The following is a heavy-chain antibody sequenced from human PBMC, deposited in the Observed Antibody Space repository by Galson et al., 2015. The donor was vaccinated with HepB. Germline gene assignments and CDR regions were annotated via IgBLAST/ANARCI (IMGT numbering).Heavy chain of an antibody. V-gene: IGHV3-30*18. Sequence: SLRLSCAASGFTFSSYGMHWVRQAPGKGLEWVAVISYDGSNKYYADSVKGRFTISRGNSKNTLYLQMNSLRAEDTAVYYCAKDDGLYWGQGTLVTVSS. CDR1: GFTFSSYG. CDR2: ISYDGSNK. J-gene: IGHJ4*02. CDR3: AKDDGLY. D-gene: IGHD5-24*01.